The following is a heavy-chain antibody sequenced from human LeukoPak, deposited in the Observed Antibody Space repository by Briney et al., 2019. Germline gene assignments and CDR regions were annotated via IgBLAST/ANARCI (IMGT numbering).Heavy chain of an antibody. J-gene: IGHJ3*02. D-gene: IGHD1-14*01. CDR2: IYYSGST. V-gene: IGHV4-39*07. CDR1: GGSISSSSYY. CDR3: ARADRVHDGFDI. Sequence: TSETLSLTCTVSGGSISSSSYYWGWIRQPPGKGLEWIGNIYYSGSTYYSPSLKSRVTISVDTSKNQSSLQLTSVTAADTAVYYCARADRVHDGFDIWGQGTMVTVSS.